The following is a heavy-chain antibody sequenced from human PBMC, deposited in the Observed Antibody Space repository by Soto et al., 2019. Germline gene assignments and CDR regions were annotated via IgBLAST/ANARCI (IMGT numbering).Heavy chain of an antibody. J-gene: IGHJ5*02. V-gene: IGHV4-4*02. D-gene: IGHD6-13*01. CDR2: TYHSGTT. CDR3: AREVNSSPARGPNWFDP. Sequence: QVQLQESGPGLVQPSGTLSLTCAVSGDSINNSHWWSWVRQTPGKGLEWIGETYHSGTTNYNPSLKTRVTISIDKYKSQFSLKMNSVTAADTAVYYCAREVNSSPARGPNWFDPWGQGTLVTVSS. CDR1: GDSINNSHW.